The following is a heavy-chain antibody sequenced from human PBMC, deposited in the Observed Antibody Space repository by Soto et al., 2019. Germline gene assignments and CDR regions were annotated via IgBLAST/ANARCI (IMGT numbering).Heavy chain of an antibody. D-gene: IGHD4-17*01. CDR3: ASGDAWEALLAH. V-gene: IGHV4-31*03. Sequence: QVQLQESGPGLVKPSETLSLTCTVSGASINSGGYYWSWIRQLPGKGLEWIGYIYFSGSTYYNPSLESRVTISLDTSQNQFSLKLSSVTAADTAMYFCASGDAWEALLAHLGQGILVTVAS. CDR1: GASINSGGYY. CDR2: IYFSGST. J-gene: IGHJ4*02.